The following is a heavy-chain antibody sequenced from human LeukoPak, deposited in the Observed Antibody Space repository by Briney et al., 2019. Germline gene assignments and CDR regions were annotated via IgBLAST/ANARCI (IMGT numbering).Heavy chain of an antibody. CDR3: ARDRELGY. CDR1: GGSISSYH. V-gene: IGHV4-59*01. Sequence: SETLSLTCTVSGGSISSYHWSWIRQPPGKGLEWIGWSYHRGSTSYNPSLKSRVAISVDTSKNQFSLKLSSVTAADTAVYYCARDRELGYWGQGTLVTVSS. D-gene: IGHD1-1*01. J-gene: IGHJ4*02. CDR2: SYHRGST.